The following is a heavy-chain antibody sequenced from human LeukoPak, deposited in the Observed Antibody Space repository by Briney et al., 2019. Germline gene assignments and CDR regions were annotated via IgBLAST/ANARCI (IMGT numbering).Heavy chain of an antibody. J-gene: IGHJ4*02. Sequence: GGSLRLSCAASGFALSSYTIHWVRQAPGKGLEWVAVISYDGSTKYYADSVRGRFTISRDNSQNTVYLQMNSLRAEDTAVYYCARLGDSSGYYDYWGQGTLVTVSS. D-gene: IGHD3-22*01. CDR3: ARLGDSSGYYDY. V-gene: IGHV3-30-3*01. CDR2: ISYDGSTK. CDR1: GFALSSYT.